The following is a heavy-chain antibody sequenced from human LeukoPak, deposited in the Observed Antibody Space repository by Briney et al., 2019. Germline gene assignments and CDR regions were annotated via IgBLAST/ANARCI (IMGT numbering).Heavy chain of an antibody. V-gene: IGHV4-59*12. CDR3: AREGGWFGELSPLYFDY. CDR1: GGSISSYY. Sequence: SETLSLTCTVSGGSISSYYWSWVRQPPGKGLEWIGYIHYSGSTNYKPSLKSRITISVDTSKNQFSLKLSSVTAADTAVYYCAREGGWFGELSPLYFDYWGQGTLVTVSS. D-gene: IGHD3-10*01. J-gene: IGHJ4*02. CDR2: IHYSGST.